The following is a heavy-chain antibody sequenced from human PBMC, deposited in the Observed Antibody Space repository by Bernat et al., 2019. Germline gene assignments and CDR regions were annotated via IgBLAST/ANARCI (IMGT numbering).Heavy chain of an antibody. CDR3: ARDGDTVTKAAL. CDR1: GFTFSSYG. J-gene: IGHJ4*02. Sequence: QVQLVESGGGVVQPGRSLRLSCAASGFTFSSYGMHWVRQAPGKGLEWVAVIWYDGSNKYYADSVKGRFTISRDNSKNSLYLQMNSLRAEDTAVYYCARDGDTVTKAALWGQGTLVTVSS. D-gene: IGHD4-17*01. V-gene: IGHV3-33*01. CDR2: IWYDGSNK.